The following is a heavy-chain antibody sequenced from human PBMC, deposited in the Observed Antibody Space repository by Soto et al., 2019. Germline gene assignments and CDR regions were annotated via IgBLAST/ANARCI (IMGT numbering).Heavy chain of an antibody. CDR3: ARVDNGYSYGYVDY. D-gene: IGHD5-18*01. CDR2: ISYDGSNK. CDR1: GFTFSSYA. Sequence: VQLVESGGGVIQPGRSLRLSCAASGFTFSSYAMHWVRQAPGKGLEWVAVISYDGSNKYYADSVKGRFTISRDNSKNTLYLQMNSLRAEDTAVYYCARVDNGYSYGYVDYWGQGTLVTVSS. J-gene: IGHJ4*02. V-gene: IGHV3-30-3*01.